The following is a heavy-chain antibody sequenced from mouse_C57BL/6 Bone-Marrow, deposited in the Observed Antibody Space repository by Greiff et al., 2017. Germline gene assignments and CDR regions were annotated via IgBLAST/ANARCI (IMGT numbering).Heavy chain of an antibody. CDR2: IDPENGDT. V-gene: IGHV14-4*01. CDR1: GFNIKDDY. CDR3: TTVIYYDYDGDWYFDV. J-gene: IGHJ1*03. Sequence: EVQLQQSGAELVRPGASVKLSCTASGFNIKDDYMHWVKQRPEQGLEWIGWIDPENGDTEYASKFQGKATITADTSSNTAYLQLSSLTSEDNAVYDCTTVIYYDYDGDWYFDVWGTGTTVTVSS. D-gene: IGHD2-4*01.